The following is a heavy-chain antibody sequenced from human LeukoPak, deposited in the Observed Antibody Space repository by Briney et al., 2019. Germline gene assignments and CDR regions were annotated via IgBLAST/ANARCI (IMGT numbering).Heavy chain of an antibody. D-gene: IGHD3-22*01. CDR2: IHPRGTI. J-gene: IGHJ4*02. CDR3: ARGTDRSKIAY. CDR1: GGSFSGYY. Sequence: SETLSLTCAVYGGSFSGYYWSWIRQPPGEGLEWIGEIHPRGTIDYNPSLKSRVTISGDTSKNQFSLKLTSVTAADTAVYYCARGTDRSKIAYWGQGTLVTVSS. V-gene: IGHV4-34*01.